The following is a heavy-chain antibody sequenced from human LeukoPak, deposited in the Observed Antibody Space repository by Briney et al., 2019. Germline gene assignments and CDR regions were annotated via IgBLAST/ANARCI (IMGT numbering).Heavy chain of an antibody. J-gene: IGHJ5*02. D-gene: IGHD7-27*01. V-gene: IGHV3-21*01. CDR3: ARPLGKTITDGFDP. CDR1: GFTFSSYS. Sequence: PGGSLTLSCAASGFTFSSYSMNWVRQAPGKGLEWVSSISSSSSYIYYADSVKGRFTISRDNAKNSLYLQMNSLRAEDTAVYYCARPLGKTITDGFDPWGQGTLVTVSS. CDR2: ISSSSSYI.